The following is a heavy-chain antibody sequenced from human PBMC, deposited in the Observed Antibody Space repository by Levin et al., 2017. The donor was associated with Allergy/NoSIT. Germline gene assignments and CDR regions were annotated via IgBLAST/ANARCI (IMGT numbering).Heavy chain of an antibody. CDR2: INHSGST. J-gene: IGHJ4*02. CDR3: ARDRLLIGSHLTRTTKRNDYFDY. Sequence: SQTLSLTCAVYGGSFSGSYWSWIRQPPGKGLEWIGEINHSGSTNYNPSLKSRVTISVDTSKNQFSLKLSSVTAADTAVYYCARDRLLIGSHLTRTTKRNDYFDYWGQGTLVTVSS. V-gene: IGHV4-34*01. D-gene: IGHD3-16*02. CDR1: GGSFSGSY.